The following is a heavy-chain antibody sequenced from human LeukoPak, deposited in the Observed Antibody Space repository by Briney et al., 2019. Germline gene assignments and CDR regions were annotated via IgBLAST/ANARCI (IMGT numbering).Heavy chain of an antibody. CDR3: ARVGSGWYYYYYYMDV. D-gene: IGHD6-19*01. V-gene: IGHV3-74*01. CDR1: GFTFSSYW. CDR2: INSDGSST. Sequence: GGSLRLSCAASGFTFSSYWMHWVRQAPGKELVWVSRINSDGSSTSYADSVKGRFTISRDNAKNTLYLQMNSLRAEDTAVYYCARVGSGWYYYYYYMDVWGKGTTVTISS. J-gene: IGHJ6*03.